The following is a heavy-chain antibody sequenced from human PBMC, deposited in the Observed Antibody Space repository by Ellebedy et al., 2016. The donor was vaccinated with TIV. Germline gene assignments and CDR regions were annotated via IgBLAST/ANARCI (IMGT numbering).Heavy chain of an antibody. D-gene: IGHD2/OR15-2a*01. CDR3: TQAGTFGGY. CDR2: ISGSGGCS. Sequence: GESLKISCAASGFTFSSYAMSWVRQAPGKGLEWVSAISGSGGCSSYADSVKGRFTISRDNSKNTLSMQMNSLRAEDTAVSYCTQAGTFGGYWGRGTLVTVSS. CDR1: GFTFSSYA. J-gene: IGHJ4*02. V-gene: IGHV3-23*01.